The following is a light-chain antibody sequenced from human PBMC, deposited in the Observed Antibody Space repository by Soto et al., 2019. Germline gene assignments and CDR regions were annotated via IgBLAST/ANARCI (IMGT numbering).Light chain of an antibody. CDR2: EVS. V-gene: IGKV1-5*03. CDR3: QHYSGDRAT. Sequence: DILLTQSPSTLSASVGDRVTISCRASQSINKWLAWYQHKPGKAPNLLIYEVSTLHSGVPSRFSGSGSGTEFTLTISSRRPDDFATYYCQHYSGDRATFGQGTKVDIK. CDR1: QSINKW. J-gene: IGKJ1*01.